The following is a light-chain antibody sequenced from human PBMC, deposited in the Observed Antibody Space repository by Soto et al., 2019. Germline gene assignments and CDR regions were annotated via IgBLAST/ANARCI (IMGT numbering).Light chain of an antibody. Sequence: QSVLTQPPSVSAAPGQRVTISCTGSSSNIGAGYDVHWYQQLPGTAPKLLIYGNSNRPSGVPDRFSGSKSGTSASLAITGLQAEDEADYYCQSYDSSLRLYVFGTGTKVTVL. CDR3: QSYDSSLRLYV. CDR1: SSNIGAGYD. V-gene: IGLV1-40*01. CDR2: GNS. J-gene: IGLJ1*01.